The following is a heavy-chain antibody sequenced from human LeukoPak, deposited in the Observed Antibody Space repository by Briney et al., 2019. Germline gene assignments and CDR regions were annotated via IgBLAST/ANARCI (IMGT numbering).Heavy chain of an antibody. CDR1: GVSISSSNW. D-gene: IGHD6-13*01. V-gene: IGHV4-4*02. CDR2: IYHSGST. Sequence: PSGTLSLTCAVSGVSISSSNWWSWVRQPPGKGLEWIGEIYHSGSTNYNPSLKSRVTISVDKTKNQFSLKLSSVTAADTAVYYCARCSSSWYTFDYWGQGTLVTVSS. J-gene: IGHJ4*02. CDR3: ARCSSSWYTFDY.